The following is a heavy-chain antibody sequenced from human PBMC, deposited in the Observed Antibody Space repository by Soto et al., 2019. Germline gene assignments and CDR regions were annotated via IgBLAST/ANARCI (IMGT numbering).Heavy chain of an antibody. V-gene: IGHV5-10-1*01. D-gene: IGHD1-26*01. Sequence: GESLKISCKGSGYSFTSYWISWARQMPGKGLEWMGRIDPSDSYTNYSPSFQGHVTISADKSISTAYLQWSSLKASDTAMYYCAINRADSGSYYGPINFDYWGQGTLVTVSS. CDR3: AINRADSGSYYGPINFDY. CDR2: IDPSDSYT. CDR1: GYSFTSYW. J-gene: IGHJ4*02.